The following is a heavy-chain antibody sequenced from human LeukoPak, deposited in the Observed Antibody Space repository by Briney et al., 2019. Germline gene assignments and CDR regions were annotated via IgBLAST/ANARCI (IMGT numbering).Heavy chain of an antibody. CDR3: AELGITMIGGV. Sequence: HPGGSLRLSCAASGFTFSSYEMNWVRQAPGKGLEWVSYISSSGSTIYYADSVKGRFTISRDNAKNSLYLQMNSLRAEDTPVYYCAELGITMIGGVWGKGTTVTISS. CDR1: GFTFSSYE. V-gene: IGHV3-48*03. J-gene: IGHJ6*04. D-gene: IGHD3-10*02. CDR2: ISSSGSTI.